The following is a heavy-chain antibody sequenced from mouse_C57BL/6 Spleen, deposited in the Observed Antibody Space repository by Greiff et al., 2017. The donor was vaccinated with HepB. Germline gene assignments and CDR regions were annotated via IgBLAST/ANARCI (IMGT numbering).Heavy chain of an antibody. V-gene: IGHV2-2*01. CDR1: GFSLTSYG. J-gene: IGHJ4*01. D-gene: IGHD2-4*01. CDR2: IWSGGST. CDR3: ASDYDYDGGYAMDY. Sequence: VQLQQSGPGLVQPSQSLSITCTVSGFSLTSYGVHWVRQSPGKGLEWLGVIWSGGSTDYNAAFISRLSISKDNSKSQVFFKMNSRQADDTAIYYCASDYDYDGGYAMDYWGQGTSVTVSS.